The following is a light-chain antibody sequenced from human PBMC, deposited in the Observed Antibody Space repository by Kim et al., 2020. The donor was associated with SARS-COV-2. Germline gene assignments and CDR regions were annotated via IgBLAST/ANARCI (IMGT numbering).Light chain of an antibody. Sequence: LGRTVRSTCQGDSPRCYYASWYQQIPGQAPVLVIYGKNNRPSGIPDRFSGSSSGNTASLTITGAQAEDEADYYCNSRDSSGNHVVFGGGTKLTVL. CDR1: SPRCYY. J-gene: IGLJ2*01. CDR2: GKN. V-gene: IGLV3-19*01. CDR3: NSRDSSGNHVV.